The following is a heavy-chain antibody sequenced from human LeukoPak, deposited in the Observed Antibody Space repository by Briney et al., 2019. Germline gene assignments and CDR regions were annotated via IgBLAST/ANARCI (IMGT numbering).Heavy chain of an antibody. D-gene: IGHD6-13*01. CDR1: GFTFSSYV. CDR2: IGGSVGSM. V-gene: IGHV3-23*01. J-gene: IGHJ4*02. Sequence: GGSLRLSCAASGFTFSSYVMSWVRQAPGKGLEWVSNIGGSVGSMSYAAPVKGRFAISRDNSKNTLFLQMNNLRVEDTAVYYCAKRGNSWDLFDYWGQGTLVTVSS. CDR3: AKRGNSWDLFDY.